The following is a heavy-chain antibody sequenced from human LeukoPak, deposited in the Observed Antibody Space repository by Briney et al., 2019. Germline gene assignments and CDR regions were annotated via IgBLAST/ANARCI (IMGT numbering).Heavy chain of an antibody. J-gene: IGHJ3*02. V-gene: IGHV1-18*01. Sequence: ASVKVSCKASGYTFTSYDINWVRQAPGQGLEWMGWISAYNGNTNYAQKLQGRVTMTTDTSTSTAYMELRSLRSDDAAVYYCARANDFWSGRDAFDIWGQETMVTVSS. D-gene: IGHD3-3*01. CDR2: ISAYNGNT. CDR1: GYTFTSYD. CDR3: ARANDFWSGRDAFDI.